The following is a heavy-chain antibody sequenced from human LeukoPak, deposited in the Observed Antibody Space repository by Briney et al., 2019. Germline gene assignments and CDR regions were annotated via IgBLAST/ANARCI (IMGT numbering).Heavy chain of an antibody. D-gene: IGHD3-22*01. CDR3: ARERTRNYYDSSGYCD. Sequence: GGSLRLSCAASGFTFSSYSMNWVRQAPGKGLEWVSSISSSSSYIYYADSVKGRFTISRDNAKNSLYLQMNSLRAEDTAVYYCARERTRNYYDSSGYCDWGQGTLVTVSS. CDR2: ISSSSSYI. CDR1: GFTFSSYS. J-gene: IGHJ4*02. V-gene: IGHV3-21*04.